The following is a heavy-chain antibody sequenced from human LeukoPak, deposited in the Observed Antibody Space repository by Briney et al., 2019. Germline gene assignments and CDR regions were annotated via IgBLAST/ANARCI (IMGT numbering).Heavy chain of an antibody. V-gene: IGHV4-59*12. CDR3: ARGGYNHNWFDP. Sequence: PSETLSLTCTVSGGSISSYYWSWIRQPPGKGLEWIGYIYYSGSTNYNPSLKSRVTISVDTSKNQFSLKLSSVTAADTAVYYCARGGYNHNWFDPWGQGTLVTVSS. J-gene: IGHJ5*02. CDR2: IYYSGST. D-gene: IGHD5-24*01. CDR1: GGSISSYY.